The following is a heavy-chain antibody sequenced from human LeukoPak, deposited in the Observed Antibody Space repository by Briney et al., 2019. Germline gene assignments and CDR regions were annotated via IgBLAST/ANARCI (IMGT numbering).Heavy chain of an antibody. CDR2: IIPIFGTA. V-gene: IGHV1-69*13. Sequence: SVKVSCKASGGTFSSYAISWVRQAPGQGLEWMGGIIPIFGTANYAQKFQGRVTITADESTSTAYMELSSLRSEDTAVYYCARDSPYDRDGYYFDYWGQGTLVTVSS. D-gene: IGHD3-22*01. J-gene: IGHJ4*02. CDR3: ARDSPYDRDGYYFDY. CDR1: GGTFSSYA.